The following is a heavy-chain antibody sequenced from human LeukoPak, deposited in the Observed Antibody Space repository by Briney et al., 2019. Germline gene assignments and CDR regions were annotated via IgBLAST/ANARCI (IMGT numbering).Heavy chain of an antibody. CDR2: ISGSGGST. V-gene: IGHV3-23*01. J-gene: IGHJ4*02. Sequence: ETLSLTCAVYGGSFSGYYWSWIRQPPGKGLEWVSAISGSGGSTYYADSVKGRFTISRDNSKNTLYLQMNSLRAEDTAVYYCAKDHSSGWYENFDYWGQGTLVTVSS. CDR1: GGSFSGYY. CDR3: AKDHSSGWYENFDY. D-gene: IGHD6-19*01.